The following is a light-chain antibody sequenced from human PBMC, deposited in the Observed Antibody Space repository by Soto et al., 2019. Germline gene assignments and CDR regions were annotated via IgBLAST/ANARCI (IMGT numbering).Light chain of an antibody. CDR3: QQYNDWPPT. J-gene: IGKJ5*01. V-gene: IGKV1-39*01. Sequence: DIQMTQSPSSLSASVGDRVTITCRASQSISSYLNWYQHKPGKAPNLLTYAASTLQSGVPSRFSGSGSGTDFTLTISSLQSEDFALYYCQQYNDWPPTFGQGTRLEIK. CDR1: QSISSY. CDR2: AAS.